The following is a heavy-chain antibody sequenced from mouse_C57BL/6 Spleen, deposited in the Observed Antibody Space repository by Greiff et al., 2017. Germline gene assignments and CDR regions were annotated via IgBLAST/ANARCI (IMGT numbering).Heavy chain of an antibody. Sequence: VQLQQSGAELVKPGASVKMSCKASGYTFTSYWITWVKQRPGQGLEWIGDIYPGSGSTNYNEKFKSKATLTVDTSSSTAYMQLSSLTSEDSAVYYCARGITTVVARYFDYWGQGTTLTVSS. D-gene: IGHD1-1*01. CDR2: IYPGSGST. CDR1: GYTFTSYW. V-gene: IGHV1-55*01. CDR3: ARGITTVVARYFDY. J-gene: IGHJ2*01.